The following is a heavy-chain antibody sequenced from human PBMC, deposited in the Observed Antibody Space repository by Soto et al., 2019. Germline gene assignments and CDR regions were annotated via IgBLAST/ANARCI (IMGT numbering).Heavy chain of an antibody. V-gene: IGHV4-30-2*01. J-gene: IGHJ3*02. CDR1: GGSISSGGYS. Sequence: QLQLQESGSGLVKPSQTLSLTCAVSGGSISSGGYSWSWIRQPPGQGLEWSGYIYHTGSTYYNPSLKSRGTISVDRSKNQLSLKLSSVTAADTAVYYCARDLPGWPPYAFDIWGQGTIVTVSS. CDR2: IYHTGST. CDR3: ARDLPGWPPYAFDI. D-gene: IGHD6-19*01.